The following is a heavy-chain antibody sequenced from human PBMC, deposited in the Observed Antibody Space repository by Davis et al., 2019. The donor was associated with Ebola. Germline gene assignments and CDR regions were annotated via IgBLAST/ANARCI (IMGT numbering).Heavy chain of an antibody. Sequence: GESLKISCQGSGYSFTSYWIGWVRQMPGKGPGWIGIIYPGYSDTRYSPSFQGQVTISADKSISTAYLQRSSLKASDTAMYYCASGLAAREPVFDYWGQGTLVTVSS. CDR3: ASGLAAREPVFDY. D-gene: IGHD6-6*01. J-gene: IGHJ4*02. CDR2: IYPGYSDT. CDR1: GYSFTSYW. V-gene: IGHV5-51*01.